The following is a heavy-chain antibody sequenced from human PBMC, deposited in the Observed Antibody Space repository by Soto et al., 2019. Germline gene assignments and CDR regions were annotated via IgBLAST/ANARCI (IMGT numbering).Heavy chain of an antibody. CDR1: GYTFTSYD. Sequence: QVQLVQSGAEVKKPGASVKVSCKASGYTFTSYDINWVRQATGQGLEWMGWMNPNSGNTGYAQKFQGRRTLTRXTSIVTAYMELSSLRSEDTAVYYWARPLYGDNVDYWGQGTLVTVSS. CDR2: MNPNSGNT. J-gene: IGHJ4*02. V-gene: IGHV1-8*01. D-gene: IGHD4-17*01. CDR3: ARPLYGDNVDY.